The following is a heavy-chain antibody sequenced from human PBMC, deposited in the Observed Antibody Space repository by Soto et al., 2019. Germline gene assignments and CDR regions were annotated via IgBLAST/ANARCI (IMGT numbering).Heavy chain of an antibody. D-gene: IGHD5-12*01. Sequence: QVQLQESGPGLVKPSETLSLTCTVSGGSISSYYWSWIRQPPGKGLEWIGYIYYSGSTNYNPSLKSRVTISVDTSENQFSLKLSSVTAADTAVYYCARDKAEMATGYFDYWGQGTLVTVSS. CDR3: ARDKAEMATGYFDY. V-gene: IGHV4-59*01. CDR1: GGSISSYY. J-gene: IGHJ4*02. CDR2: IYYSGST.